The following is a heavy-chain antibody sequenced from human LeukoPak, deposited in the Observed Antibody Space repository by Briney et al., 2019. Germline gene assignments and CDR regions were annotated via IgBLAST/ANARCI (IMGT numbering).Heavy chain of an antibody. V-gene: IGHV4-39*07. Sequence: SETLSLTCTVSGGSISSSSYYWGWIRQPPGKGLEWIGSIYYSGSTYYNPSLKSRVTISVDTSKNQFSLKLSSVTAADTAVYYCARVSSSYHFDYWGQGTLVTVSS. CDR3: ARVSSSYHFDY. CDR2: IYYSGST. J-gene: IGHJ4*02. CDR1: GGSISSSSYY. D-gene: IGHD6-13*01.